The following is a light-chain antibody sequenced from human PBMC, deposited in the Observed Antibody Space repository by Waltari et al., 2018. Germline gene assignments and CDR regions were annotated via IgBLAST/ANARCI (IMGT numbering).Light chain of an antibody. CDR1: QSISIW. V-gene: IGKV1-5*03. J-gene: IGKJ2*01. CDR2: KSS. Sequence: DIQMTQSPSTLSASVGDRFPTTCRASQSISIWLAWYQQRSGKAPKLLISKSSSLESGVPSRFSGSGSGTEFTLTITNLHPDDFATYYCQHYDNYPVAFGQGTKLEIK. CDR3: QHYDNYPVA.